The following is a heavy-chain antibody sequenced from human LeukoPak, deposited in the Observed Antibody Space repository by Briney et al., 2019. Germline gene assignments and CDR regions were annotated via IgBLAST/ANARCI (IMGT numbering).Heavy chain of an antibody. J-gene: IGHJ4*02. Sequence: ASETLSLTCTVSDGSISNYYWTWIRQPAGKGLEWIGRIYVSGSTNYNPSLKSRVTISVDTSKDQFSLKLNSVTAADTAVYYCARGSSWYDYWGQGTLVTVSS. CDR3: ARGSSWYDY. D-gene: IGHD6-13*01. CDR2: IYVSGST. V-gene: IGHV4-4*07. CDR1: DGSISNYY.